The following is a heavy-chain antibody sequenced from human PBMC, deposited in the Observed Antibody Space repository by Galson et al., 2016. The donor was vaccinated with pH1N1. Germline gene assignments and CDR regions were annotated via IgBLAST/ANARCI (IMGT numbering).Heavy chain of an antibody. D-gene: IGHD5-12*01. J-gene: IGHJ4*02. Sequence: SVKVSCKASGYTFTSFYIHWVRLAPGQGLEWMGRINPNRGDSNFAQKFQGRVAMTSDTSLSTAYMELSSLRSDDTAFYYCAKASDLSAYDLDYFDYWGQGTLVTVSS. CDR1: GYTFTSFY. CDR2: INPNRGDS. CDR3: AKASDLSAYDLDYFDY. V-gene: IGHV1-2*06.